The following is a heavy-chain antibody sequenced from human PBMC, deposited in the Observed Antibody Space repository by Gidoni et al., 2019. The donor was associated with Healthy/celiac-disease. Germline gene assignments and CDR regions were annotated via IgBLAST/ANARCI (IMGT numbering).Heavy chain of an antibody. CDR3: ARVGQEYYYGSGSYDY. J-gene: IGHJ4*02. Sequence: QVQLVQSGAAVKKPGASVQVSCKASGYTFTGYYMHWVRQAPGQGLEWMGRINPNSGGTNYAQKFQGRVTMTRDTSISTAYMELSRLRSDDTAVYYCARVGQEYYYGSGSYDYWGQGTLVTVSS. D-gene: IGHD3-10*01. V-gene: IGHV1-2*06. CDR2: INPNSGGT. CDR1: GYTFTGYY.